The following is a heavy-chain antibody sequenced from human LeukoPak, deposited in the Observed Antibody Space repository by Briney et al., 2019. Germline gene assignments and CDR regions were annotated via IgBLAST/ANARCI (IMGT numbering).Heavy chain of an antibody. CDR2: IYYSGST. V-gene: IGHV4-61*01. CDR1: GDSINSGYY. D-gene: IGHD6-6*01. CDR3: ATSIAARRRYYYYYYMDV. J-gene: IGHJ6*03. Sequence: SETLSFTCTVSGDSINSGYYGGWIRQPPGKGLEWIGYIYYSGSTYYNPSLKSRVTMSVDTSKNQFSLTLTSVSAADTAVYYCATSIAARRRYYYYYYMDVWGKGTTVTVSS.